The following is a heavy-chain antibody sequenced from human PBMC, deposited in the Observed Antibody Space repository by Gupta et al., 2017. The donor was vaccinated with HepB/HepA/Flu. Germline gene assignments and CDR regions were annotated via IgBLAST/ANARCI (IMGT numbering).Heavy chain of an antibody. V-gene: IGHV3-13*01. Sequence: EVQLVESGGGLVQPGGSLRLSCVASPFTLRRYDMHWVGQATGKGLEWVSGIGTAGDTYYSDSVKGRFTISREDTKNSLYLQLNSLRAEHTAVYYCARGLYDTRPLPKDVFDMWGQGTLVTVSS. CDR1: PFTLRRYD. J-gene: IGHJ3*02. CDR2: IGTAGDT. CDR3: ARGLYDTRPLPKDVFDM. D-gene: IGHD3-22*01.